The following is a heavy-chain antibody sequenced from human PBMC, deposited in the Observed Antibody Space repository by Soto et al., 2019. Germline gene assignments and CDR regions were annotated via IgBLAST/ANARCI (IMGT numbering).Heavy chain of an antibody. CDR1: GGSIGSSSYY. Sequence: SETLSLTCTVSGGSIGSSSYYWGWIRQPPGKGLEWIGSIYDRGSTYSNPSLKSRLTTSLDTSKNQFSLKLTSVTAADTAVFYCARHGYTSGRTYFDYWGQGTLVTVSS. CDR3: ARHGYTSGRTYFDY. V-gene: IGHV4-39*01. D-gene: IGHD6-19*01. J-gene: IGHJ4*02. CDR2: IYDRGST.